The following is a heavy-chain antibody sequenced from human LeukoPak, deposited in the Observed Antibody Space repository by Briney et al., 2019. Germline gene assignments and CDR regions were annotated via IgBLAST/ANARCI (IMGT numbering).Heavy chain of an antibody. Sequence: SVKVSCKASGYTSTGYYMHWVRQAPGQGLEWMGWINPNSGGTNYAQKFQGRVTMTRDTSISTAYMELSRLRSDDTAVYYCARESDCSGGSCYPWWFDPWGQGTLVTVSS. CDR3: ARESDCSGGSCYPWWFDP. CDR1: GYTSTGYY. D-gene: IGHD2-15*01. CDR2: INPNSGGT. V-gene: IGHV1-2*02. J-gene: IGHJ5*02.